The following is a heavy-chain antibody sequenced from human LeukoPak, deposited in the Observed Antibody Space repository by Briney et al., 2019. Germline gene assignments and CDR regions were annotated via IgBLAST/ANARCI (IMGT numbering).Heavy chain of an antibody. CDR3: ARDSSSSPYYYYYYYMDV. CDR1: GGTFSSYA. V-gene: IGHV1-69*06. J-gene: IGHJ6*03. CDR2: IIPIFGTA. Sequence: GASVKVSCKASGGTFSSYAISWVRQAPGQGPEWMGRIIPIFGTANYAQKFQGRVTITADKSTSTAYMELSSLRSEDTAVYYCARDSSSSPYYYYYYYMDVWGKGTTVAVSS. D-gene: IGHD6-6*01.